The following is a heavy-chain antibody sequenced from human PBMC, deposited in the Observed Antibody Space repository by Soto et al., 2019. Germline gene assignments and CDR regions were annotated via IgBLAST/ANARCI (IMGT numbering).Heavy chain of an antibody. CDR2: INWNSGKV. V-gene: IGHV3-9*01. CDR1: GFKFEDYA. D-gene: IGHD6-19*01. CDR3: AKAGCSDANCHFWALES. J-gene: IGHJ4*02. Sequence: EMQLVESGGGLMPPGRSLRLSCAGFGFKFEDYAMHWVRQVPGKGLEWVSYINWNSGKVKYADSVKGRFTISRDNAKNSLYLHMTSLKSADTALYYCAKAGCSDANCHFWALESWGQGTLVSVSS.